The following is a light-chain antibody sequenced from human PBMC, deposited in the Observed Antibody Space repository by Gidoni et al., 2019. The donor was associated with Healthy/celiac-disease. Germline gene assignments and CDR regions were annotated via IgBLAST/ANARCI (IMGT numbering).Light chain of an antibody. V-gene: IGKV3-20*01. Sequence: IVFTQSPGTLSLSPGVRATLSCRASQSVSSSYLAWYQQKPGQAPRLLIYGASSRATGIPDRFSGSGSGTDLTLTISRLEPEDFAVYYCQQYGSSTLTFGGGTKVEIK. J-gene: IGKJ4*01. CDR2: GAS. CDR1: QSVSSSY. CDR3: QQYGSSTLT.